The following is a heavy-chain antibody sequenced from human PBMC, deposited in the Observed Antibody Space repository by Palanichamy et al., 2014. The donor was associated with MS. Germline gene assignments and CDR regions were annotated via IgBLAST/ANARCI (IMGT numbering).Heavy chain of an antibody. D-gene: IGHD2-15*01. CDR2: ISYDGRFE. CDR1: GFTFSNHG. J-gene: IGHJ3*01. V-gene: IGHV3-30*18. CDR3: AKVVGFCSGGSCNHLDVFDV. Sequence: PGRSPRLSCAASGFTFSNHGMHWVRQAPGKGLDWVASISYDGRFENYVDSVRGRFTISRDNSRNTLFLQMNTLRAEDTAVYYCAKVVGFCSGGSCNHLDVFDVWGQGTMATVSS.